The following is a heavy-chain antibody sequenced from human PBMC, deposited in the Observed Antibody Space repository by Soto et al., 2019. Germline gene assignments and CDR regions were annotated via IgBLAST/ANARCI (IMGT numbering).Heavy chain of an antibody. J-gene: IGHJ5*02. CDR3: ARGAEMSSLTKWFDP. D-gene: IGHD1-1*01. Sequence: GGSLRLSCAASGFIFSDYYMSWIRQAPGKGLEWLAYISRDGNAIFYTDSVIGRFTVSRDNAKNSLFLQMDDLRAEDTAMFFCARGAEMSSLTKWFDPWGQGTLVTVSS. CDR1: GFIFSDYY. CDR2: ISRDGNAI. V-gene: IGHV3-11*01.